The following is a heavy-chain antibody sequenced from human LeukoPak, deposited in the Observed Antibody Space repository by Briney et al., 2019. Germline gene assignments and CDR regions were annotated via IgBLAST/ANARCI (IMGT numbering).Heavy chain of an antibody. CDR1: GFTFSSYG. Sequence: AGGSLRLSCAASGFTFSSYGMHWVRQAPGKGLEWVAVISYDGSNKYYADSVKGRFTISRDNSKNTLYLQMNSLRAEDTAVYYCAKVPRGAVAEDWGQGTLVTVSS. J-gene: IGHJ4*02. CDR3: AKVPRGAVAED. V-gene: IGHV3-30*18. CDR2: ISYDGSNK. D-gene: IGHD6-19*01.